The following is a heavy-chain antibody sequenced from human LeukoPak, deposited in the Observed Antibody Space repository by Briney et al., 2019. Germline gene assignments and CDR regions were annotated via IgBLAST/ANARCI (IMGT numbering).Heavy chain of an antibody. J-gene: IGHJ6*02. CDR1: GVTFSSYA. CDR3: AKAIAAAGYYYYGMDV. CDR2: ISGSGGST. Sequence: GGSLRLSCAASGVTFSSYAMSWVRQAPGKGLEWVSAISGSGGSTYYADSVKGRFTISRDNSKNPLNLQMNSLRAEDTAVYYCAKAIAAAGYYYYGMDVWGQGTTVTVSS. D-gene: IGHD6-13*01. V-gene: IGHV3-23*01.